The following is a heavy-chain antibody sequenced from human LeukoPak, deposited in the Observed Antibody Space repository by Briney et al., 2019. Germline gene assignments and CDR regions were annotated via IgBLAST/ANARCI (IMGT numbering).Heavy chain of an antibody. D-gene: IGHD1-26*01. V-gene: IGHV5-51*01. Sequence: GESLKISCKGSGYSFTSYWIGWVRQMPGKGLEWMGIIYPDDSDIRYSPSFQGQVTISADKSISTAYLQWSSLKASDTAMYYCARQAKVVGATYFDHWGQGTLVTVSS. CDR1: GYSFTSYW. CDR3: ARQAKVVGATYFDH. CDR2: IYPDDSDI. J-gene: IGHJ4*02.